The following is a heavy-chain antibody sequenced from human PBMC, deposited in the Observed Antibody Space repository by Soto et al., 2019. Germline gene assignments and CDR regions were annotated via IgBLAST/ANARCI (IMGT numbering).Heavy chain of an antibody. J-gene: IGHJ5*02. V-gene: IGHV4-59*01. CDR1: GGSISSYC. CDR3: ARAVRDIVVVPAAIRGYNWFDP. D-gene: IGHD2-2*02. Sequence: PSETLSLTCTFSGGSISSYCWSWIRQPPGKGLEWIGYIYYSGSTNYNPSLKSRVTISVDTSKNQFSLKLSSVTAADTAVYYCARAVRDIVVVPAAIRGYNWFDPWGQGTLVTVSS. CDR2: IYYSGST.